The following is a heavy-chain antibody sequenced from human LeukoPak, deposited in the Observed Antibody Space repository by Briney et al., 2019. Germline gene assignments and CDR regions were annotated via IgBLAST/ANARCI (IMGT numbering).Heavy chain of an antibody. Sequence: ASVKVSCEAPGYTFTSYGISWVRQAPGQGLEWMGWISAYNGNTNYAQKLQGRVTMTTDTSTSTAYMELRSLRSDDTAVYYCARGGRLYDSSGYYLDYWGQGTLVTVSS. CDR1: GYTFTSYG. CDR3: ARGGRLYDSSGYYLDY. J-gene: IGHJ4*02. V-gene: IGHV1-18*01. D-gene: IGHD3-22*01. CDR2: ISAYNGNT.